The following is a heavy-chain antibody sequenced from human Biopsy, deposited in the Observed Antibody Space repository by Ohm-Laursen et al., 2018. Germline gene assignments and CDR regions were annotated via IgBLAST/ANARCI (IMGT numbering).Heavy chain of an antibody. CDR2: VYNGGIT. J-gene: IGHJ5*02. V-gene: IGHV4-59*01. CDR3: ARTPRDSFWSGSYKRGLWFDP. Sequence: GTLSLTCTVSGGSIISYYWTWTRQTPGKGLEWIGHVYNGGITNYNPSLKSRVTISKDTSKNQFSLQLSSVTAADTAVYYCARTPRDSFWSGSYKRGLWFDPWGQGTLVTVSS. D-gene: IGHD3-3*01. CDR1: GGSIISYY.